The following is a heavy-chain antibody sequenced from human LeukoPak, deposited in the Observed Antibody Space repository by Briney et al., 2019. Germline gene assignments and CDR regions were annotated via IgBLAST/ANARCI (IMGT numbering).Heavy chain of an antibody. J-gene: IGHJ5*02. CDR3: ARGGGRITMVRGASNWFDP. V-gene: IGHV1-3*01. Sequence: ASVKVSCKASGYTFTSYAMHWVRQAPGQRLEWMGWINAGNGNTKYSQKFQGRVTITRDTSASTAYMELSSLRSEDTAVYYCARGGGRITMVRGASNWFDPWGQGTLVTVSS. CDR2: INAGNGNT. D-gene: IGHD3-10*01. CDR1: GYTFTSYA.